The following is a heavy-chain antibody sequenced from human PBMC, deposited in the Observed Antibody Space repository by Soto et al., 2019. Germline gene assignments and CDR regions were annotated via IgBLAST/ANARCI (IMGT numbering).Heavy chain of an antibody. Sequence: QVQLVQSGAEVKKPGASVKVSCKASGYTFTSYGISWVRQAPGQGLEWMGWISAYNGNTNYAQKLQGRVTMTTDTPTTTAYKEPRSRRPDDTAVYDWARAGRRSGGYPDCWGQGTLVTGSS. CDR1: GYTFTSYG. V-gene: IGHV1-18*01. D-gene: IGHD1-26*01. J-gene: IGHJ4*02. CDR2: ISAYNGNT. CDR3: ARAGRRSGGYPDC.